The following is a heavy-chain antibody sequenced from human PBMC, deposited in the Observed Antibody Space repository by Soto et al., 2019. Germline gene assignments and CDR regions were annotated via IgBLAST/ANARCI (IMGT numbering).Heavy chain of an antibody. V-gene: IGHV3-33*06. D-gene: IGHD1-26*01. CDR1: GFTFSSYG. J-gene: IGHJ4*02. CDR2: IWYDGSNK. Sequence: SLRLSCAASGFTFSSYGMHWVRQAPGKGLEWVAIIWYDGSNKYYADSVKGRFTISRDNSKNTLYLQMNSLRAEDTAVYYCAKDSSGSFLYFDYWGQGTRVTVSS. CDR3: AKDSSGSFLYFDY.